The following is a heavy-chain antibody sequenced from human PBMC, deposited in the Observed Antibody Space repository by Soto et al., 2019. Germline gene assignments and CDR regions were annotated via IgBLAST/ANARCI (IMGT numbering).Heavy chain of an antibody. J-gene: IGHJ4*02. Sequence: PAGYLSLSCAASGFTFSSYAMSWVRQAPGKGLEWVSAISGSGGSTYYADFVKGRFTISRDNSKNTLYLQMNSLRAEDTAVYYCAKDVYCSSTSCYPTRALDFEYWGQGSLVTV. CDR3: AKDVYCSSTSCYPTRALDFEY. V-gene: IGHV3-23*01. CDR2: ISGSGGST. CDR1: GFTFSSYA. D-gene: IGHD2-2*01.